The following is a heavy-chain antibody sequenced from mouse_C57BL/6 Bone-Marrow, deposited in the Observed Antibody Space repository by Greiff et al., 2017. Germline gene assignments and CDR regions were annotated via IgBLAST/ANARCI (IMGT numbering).Heavy chain of an antibody. CDR2: IYPRRGNT. CDR1: GYTFTSYG. Sequence: VQLQQSGAELARPGASVQLSCKASGYTFTSYGISWVKQRTGQGLEWIGEIYPRRGNTYYNEKFKGKATLTADKSSSTASMELRSLTSEDSAVYFCAREGYYGGSSYFVYWGQGTTLTVSS. J-gene: IGHJ2*01. V-gene: IGHV1-81*01. D-gene: IGHD1-1*01. CDR3: AREGYYGGSSYFVY.